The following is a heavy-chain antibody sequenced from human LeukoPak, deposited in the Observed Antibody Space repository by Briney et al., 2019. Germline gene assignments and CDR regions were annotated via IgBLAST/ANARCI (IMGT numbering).Heavy chain of an antibody. CDR2: ISYSGST. CDR1: GGSVSTYY. V-gene: IGHV4-59*08. J-gene: IGHJ3*02. D-gene: IGHD1-20*01. CDR3: ARHRAYNYSSPFDI. Sequence: KSSETLSLTCTVSGGSVSTYYWTWIRQPPGKGLEWIGYISYSGSTNYSPSLKGRVTMSLDTSKNQFSLRLSSVTAADTAVYYCARHRAYNYSSPFDIWGQGTMVTVSS.